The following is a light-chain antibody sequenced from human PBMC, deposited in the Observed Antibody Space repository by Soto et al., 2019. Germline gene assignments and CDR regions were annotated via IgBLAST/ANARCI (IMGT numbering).Light chain of an antibody. J-gene: IGLJ2*01. CDR1: SSNIGRDN. CDR2: STN. Sequence: QAVVTQPPSASGTPGQRVTISCSGSSSNIGRDNVNWYQQLPGTAPKPLIYSTNQRPSGVPDRFSGSKSGTSASLAISGLRSEDEADYYCGGWDDSLSGPVFGGGTKLTVL. CDR3: GGWDDSLSGPV. V-gene: IGLV1-47*02.